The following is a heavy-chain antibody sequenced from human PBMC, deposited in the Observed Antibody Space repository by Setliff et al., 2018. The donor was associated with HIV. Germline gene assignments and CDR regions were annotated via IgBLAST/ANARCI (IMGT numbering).Heavy chain of an antibody. CDR2: IYYSGST. Sequence: SETLSLTCKVSGGSISSSHYYWGWIRQPPGKGLEWIGNIYYSGSTFYNPSLKSRVTISVDTSKNQFSLRLSSLTAADTAVYYCARHGTWNSQRFHFDYWGQGTPVTVSS. CDR3: ARHGTWNSQRFHFDY. CDR1: GGSISSSHYY. D-gene: IGHD1-7*01. J-gene: IGHJ4*02. V-gene: IGHV4-39*01.